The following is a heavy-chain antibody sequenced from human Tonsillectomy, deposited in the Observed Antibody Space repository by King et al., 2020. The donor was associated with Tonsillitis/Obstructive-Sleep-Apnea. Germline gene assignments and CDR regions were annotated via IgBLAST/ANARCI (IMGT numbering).Heavy chain of an antibody. D-gene: IGHD2-15*01. Sequence: VQLQQWGAGLLKPSETLSLTCAVYGGSFSGYYWSWIRQPPGKELEWIGEINHSGSTNSNPSLKSRVTISVDTSKNQFSLKLSSVTAADTAVYFCAIRLGYCSGDSCLDYWGQGTLVTVSS. J-gene: IGHJ4*02. V-gene: IGHV4-34*01. CDR3: AIRLGYCSGDSCLDY. CDR2: INHSGST. CDR1: GGSFSGYY.